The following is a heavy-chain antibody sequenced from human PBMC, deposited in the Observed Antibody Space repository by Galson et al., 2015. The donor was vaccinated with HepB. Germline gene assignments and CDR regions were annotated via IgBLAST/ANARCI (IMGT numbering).Heavy chain of an antibody. Sequence: SLRLSCAASGFTFSTYALHWVRQAPGKGLEWVALISYDGIHKNFADSIKGRFTISRDNSKNTLFLRMNSLRVEDTAVYYCARDSRYSGYDFMGDLDYWGQGTLVTVSA. J-gene: IGHJ4*02. V-gene: IGHV3-30*01. D-gene: IGHD5-12*01. CDR3: ARDSRYSGYDFMGDLDY. CDR1: GFTFSTYA. CDR2: ISYDGIHK.